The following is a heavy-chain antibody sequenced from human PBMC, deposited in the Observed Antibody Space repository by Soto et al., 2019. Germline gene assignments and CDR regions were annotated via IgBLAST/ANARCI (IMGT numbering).Heavy chain of an antibody. D-gene: IGHD2-2*01. Sequence: EVRLLESGGGLVQPGGFLRLSCAASGFTFSTYAMTWVRQAPGKGLEWVSTVSGGAFSSYYADSVKGRFTISRDNSKNTLYLQMDSLRAEDTAVYYCAKLGYCYSASCSGFDYWGQGTLVTVSS. CDR2: VSGGAFSS. J-gene: IGHJ4*02. CDR1: GFTFSTYA. V-gene: IGHV3-23*01. CDR3: AKLGYCYSASCSGFDY.